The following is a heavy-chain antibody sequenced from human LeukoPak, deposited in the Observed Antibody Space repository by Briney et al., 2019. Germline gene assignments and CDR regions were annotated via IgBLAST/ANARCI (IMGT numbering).Heavy chain of an antibody. CDR2: INPSGGST. CDR1: GYTFTSYY. CDR3: ARGRYYDSSGYYFPHYYFDY. J-gene: IGHJ4*02. V-gene: IGHV1-46*01. Sequence: ASVKVSCKASGYTFTSYYMHWVRQAPGQGLEWMGIINPSGGSTSYAQKFQGGVTMTRDTSTSTVYMELSSLRSEDTAVYYCARGRYYDSSGYYFPHYYFDYWGQGTLVTVSS. D-gene: IGHD3-22*01.